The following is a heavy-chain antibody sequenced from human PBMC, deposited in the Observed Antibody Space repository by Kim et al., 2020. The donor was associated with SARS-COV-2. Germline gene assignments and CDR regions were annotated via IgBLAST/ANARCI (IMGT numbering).Heavy chain of an antibody. CDR2: IYYSGST. CDR1: GGSVSSGGYY. J-gene: IGHJ6*02. Sequence: SETLSLTCTVSGGSVSSGGYYWSWIRQHPGKGLEWIGYIYYSGSTYYNPSLKSRVTISVDTSKNQFSLKLSSVTAADTAVYYCARDRRIAVAGTTNLLGYYYYGMDVWGQGTTVTVSS. D-gene: IGHD6-19*01. CDR3: ARDRRIAVAGTTNLLGYYYYGMDV. V-gene: IGHV4-31*03.